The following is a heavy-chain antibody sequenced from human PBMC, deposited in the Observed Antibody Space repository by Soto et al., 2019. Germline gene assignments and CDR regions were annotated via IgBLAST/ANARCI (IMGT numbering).Heavy chain of an antibody. Sequence: GASVKVSCKASGGTFSSYTISWVRQAPGQGLEWMGRIIPILGIANYAQKFQGRVTITADKSTSTAYMELSSLRSEDTAVYYCAVPSFDSGSARGAFDIWGQGTMVTVSS. D-gene: IGHD1-26*01. CDR1: GGTFSSYT. J-gene: IGHJ3*02. V-gene: IGHV1-69*02. CDR2: IIPILGIA. CDR3: AVPSFDSGSARGAFDI.